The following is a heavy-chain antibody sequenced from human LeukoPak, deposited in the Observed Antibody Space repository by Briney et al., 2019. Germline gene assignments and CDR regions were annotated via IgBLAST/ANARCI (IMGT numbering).Heavy chain of an antibody. CDR1: GFTFSSYS. J-gene: IGHJ5*02. D-gene: IGHD3-3*01. V-gene: IGHV3-21*01. Sequence: GSLRLSCAASGFTFSSYSMNWVRQAPGKGLEWVSSISSSSSYIYYADSVKGRFTISRDNAKNSLYLQMNSLRAEDTAVYYCARGGRITIFGVVIMRVNWFDPWGQGTLVTVSS. CDR3: ARGGRITIFGVVIMRVNWFDP. CDR2: ISSSSSYI.